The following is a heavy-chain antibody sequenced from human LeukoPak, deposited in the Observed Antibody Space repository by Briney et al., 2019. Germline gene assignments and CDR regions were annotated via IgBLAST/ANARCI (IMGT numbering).Heavy chain of an antibody. V-gene: IGHV3-11*04. Sequence: PAGTLTLTCAASGFTFSDYYMTWVRQPPGKGLEWVAYISGSGHDINYSDSAKGRFTISRDNAKNSLYLQMSSLRVEDTAVYYCTRDPRLLDSWGEGALVTVSS. J-gene: IGHJ5*02. D-gene: IGHD6-6*01. CDR3: TRDPRLLDS. CDR1: GFTFSDYY. CDR2: ISGSGHDI.